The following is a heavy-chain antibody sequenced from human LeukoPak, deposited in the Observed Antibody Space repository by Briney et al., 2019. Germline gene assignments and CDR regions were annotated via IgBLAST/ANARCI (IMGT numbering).Heavy chain of an antibody. D-gene: IGHD3-10*01. V-gene: IGHV1-46*01. CDR2: ISPSSGTI. CDR1: GYIFTIYY. CDR3: ARDAQWFGGGRNWFDP. Sequence: ASVNVSCTASGYIFTIYYIHWVRQAPGQGLEWMGIISPSSGTISYAQKFQGRVTITRDTSASTAYMELSSLRSEDTAVYYCARDAQWFGGGRNWFDPWGQGTLVTVSS. J-gene: IGHJ5*02.